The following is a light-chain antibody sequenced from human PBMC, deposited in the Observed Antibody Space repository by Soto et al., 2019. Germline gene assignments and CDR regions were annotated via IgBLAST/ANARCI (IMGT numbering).Light chain of an antibody. Sequence: DIVLTQSPGTLSLSPGASATLSCRASQSVSTSYLAWYQQKPGQAPRLLIYGASSRATGIPDRFSGSASGTDFTLTISGLEPEEFAVYDCQPYGNSRGTFCRGTKVDIK. CDR3: QPYGNSRGT. CDR2: GAS. CDR1: QSVSTSY. V-gene: IGKV3-20*01. J-gene: IGKJ1*01.